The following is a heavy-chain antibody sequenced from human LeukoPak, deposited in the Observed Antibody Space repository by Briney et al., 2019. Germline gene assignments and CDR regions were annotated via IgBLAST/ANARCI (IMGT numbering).Heavy chain of an antibody. D-gene: IGHD2-2*01. CDR2: IRSKAYGGTT. J-gene: IGHJ5*02. Sequence: GGSLRLSCTASGFTFGDYAMSWFRQAPGKGLEWVGFIRSKAYGGTTEYAASVKGRFTNSRDDSKSIAYLQMNSLKTEDTAVYYCTRAYTQLGFDPWGQGTLVTVSS. CDR1: GFTFGDYA. CDR3: TRAYTQLGFDP. V-gene: IGHV3-49*03.